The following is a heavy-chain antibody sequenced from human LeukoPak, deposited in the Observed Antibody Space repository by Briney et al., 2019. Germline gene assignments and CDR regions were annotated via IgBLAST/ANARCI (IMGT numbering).Heavy chain of an antibody. D-gene: IGHD3-3*01. Sequence: SETLSLTCTVAGGSISNYYWSWIRQPAGKGLEWIGRIYTSGSTNYNPSLKSRVTMSVDTSKNQFSLKLSSVTAADTAVYYCATNGKLYDFWTLDVWGKGTTVTVSS. J-gene: IGHJ6*04. CDR3: ATNGKLYDFWTLDV. CDR2: IYTSGST. V-gene: IGHV4-4*07. CDR1: GGSISNYY.